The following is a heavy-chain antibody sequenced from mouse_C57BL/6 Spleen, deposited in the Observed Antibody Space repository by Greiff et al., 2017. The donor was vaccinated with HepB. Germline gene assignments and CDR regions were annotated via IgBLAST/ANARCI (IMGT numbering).Heavy chain of an antibody. CDR3: ARLPVSGAMDY. V-gene: IGHV5-15*04. CDR1: GFTFSDYG. J-gene: IGHJ4*01. D-gene: IGHD6-1*01. Sequence: EVKLEESGGGLVQPGGSLKLSCAASGFTFSDYGMAWVRQAPRKGPEWVAFISNLAYSIYYADTVTGRFTISRENAKNTLYLEMSSLRSEDTAMYYCARLPVSGAMDYWGQGTSVTVSS. CDR2: ISNLAYSI.